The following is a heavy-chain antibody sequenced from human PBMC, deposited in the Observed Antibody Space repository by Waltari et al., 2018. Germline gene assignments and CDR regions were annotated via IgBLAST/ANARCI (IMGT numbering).Heavy chain of an antibody. CDR1: GYSISSGYY. D-gene: IGHD3-22*01. V-gene: IGHV4-38-2*01. J-gene: IGHJ4*02. CDR3: ARMNYYDSSGYPTY. Sequence: QVQLQESGPGLVKSSETLSLTCAVSGYSISSGYYWGWIRQPPGRGLEWIATIYHSGNTYYNPSLKSRVTISVDTSKNQFSLKLSSVTAADTALYYCARMNYYDSSGYPTYWGQGTLVTVSS. CDR2: IYHSGNT.